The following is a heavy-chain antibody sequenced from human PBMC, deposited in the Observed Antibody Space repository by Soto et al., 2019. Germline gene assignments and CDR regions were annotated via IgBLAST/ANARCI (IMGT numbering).Heavy chain of an antibody. CDR2: ISHNGGT. CDR1: GGSFSGYY. CDR3: ARGATTVEHHYYYGTDV. V-gene: IGHV4-34*01. D-gene: IGHD4-17*01. J-gene: IGHJ6*02. Sequence: SETLSLTCAVSGGSFSGYYWSWIRQPPTKGLEWIGEISHNGGTTYNPSLKSRVTISVDTSKNQFSLKLASVSAADTAVYYCARGATTVEHHYYYGTDVWGQGTTVTVSS.